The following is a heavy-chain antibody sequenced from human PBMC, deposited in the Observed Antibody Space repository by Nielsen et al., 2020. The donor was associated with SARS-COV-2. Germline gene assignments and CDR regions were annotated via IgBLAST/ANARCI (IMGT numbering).Heavy chain of an antibody. CDR3: ARVRYDFWSGYYTGDAFDI. J-gene: IGHJ3*02. Sequence: GESLKISCAASGFTFSSYWMHWVRQAPGKGLEWVAVISYDGSNKYYADSVKGRFTISRDNSKNTLYLQMNSLRAEDTAVYYCARVRYDFWSGYYTGDAFDIWGQGTMVTVSS. CDR2: ISYDGSNK. V-gene: IGHV3-30-3*01. CDR1: GFTFSSYW. D-gene: IGHD3-3*01.